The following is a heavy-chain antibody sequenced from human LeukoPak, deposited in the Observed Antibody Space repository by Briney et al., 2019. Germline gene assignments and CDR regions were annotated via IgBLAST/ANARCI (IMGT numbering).Heavy chain of an antibody. V-gene: IGHV3-23*01. CDR3: AKESSSAWSNFDC. CDR2: LSGSGANI. CDR1: GFTFSTYA. D-gene: IGHD6-19*01. Sequence: GGSLRLSCAASGFTFSTYAMSWVRQAPGKGLEWASGLSGSGANIYYADSVMGRSTISRDNSKNTLYLQLNSLRTEDTAVYYCAKESSSAWSNFDCWGQGTLVTVSS. J-gene: IGHJ4*02.